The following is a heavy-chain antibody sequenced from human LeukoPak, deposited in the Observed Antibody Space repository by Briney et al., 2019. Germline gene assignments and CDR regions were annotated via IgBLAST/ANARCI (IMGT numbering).Heavy chain of an antibody. Sequence: KPSGTLSLTCAVSGGSISSSNWVSWVRQPPGKGLEWIGEIYHSGSTNYNPSLKSRVTISVDKPKNQFSLKLSSVTAADTAVYYCASVDTTRVTFDYWGQGTLVTVSS. V-gene: IGHV4-4*02. D-gene: IGHD5-18*01. J-gene: IGHJ4*02. CDR2: IYHSGST. CDR1: GGSISSSNW. CDR3: ASVDTTRVTFDY.